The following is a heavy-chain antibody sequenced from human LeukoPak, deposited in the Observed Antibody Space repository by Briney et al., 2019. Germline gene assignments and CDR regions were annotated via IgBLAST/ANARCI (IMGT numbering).Heavy chain of an antibody. CDR1: GFTFSSYS. J-gene: IGHJ6*03. CDR3: ARARRITMLRGVVIRERFYYYMDV. Sequence: PGGSLRLSCAASGFTFSSYSMNWVRQTPGKGLVWVSRINTDGSSTSYADSVKGRFTISRDNAKNTLFLQMNRLRAEDTAVYYCARARRITMLRGVVIRERFYYYMDVWGKGTTVTISS. CDR2: INTDGSST. V-gene: IGHV3-74*01. D-gene: IGHD3-10*01.